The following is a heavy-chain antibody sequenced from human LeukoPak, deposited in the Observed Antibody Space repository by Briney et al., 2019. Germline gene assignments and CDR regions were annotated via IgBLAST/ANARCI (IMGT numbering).Heavy chain of an antibody. Sequence: SETLSLTCTVSGGSISSGSYYWSWIRQPAGKGLEWIGRIYTSGSTNYNPSLKSRVTISVDTSKNQLSLKLSSVTAADTAVYYCARERIVVVPAARVVYYYYMDVWGKGTTVTVSS. CDR2: IYTSGST. CDR3: ARERIVVVPAARVVYYYYMDV. D-gene: IGHD2-2*01. V-gene: IGHV4-61*02. CDR1: GGSISSGSYY. J-gene: IGHJ6*03.